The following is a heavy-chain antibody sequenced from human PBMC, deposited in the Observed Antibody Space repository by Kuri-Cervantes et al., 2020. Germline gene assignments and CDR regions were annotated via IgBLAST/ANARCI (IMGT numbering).Heavy chain of an antibody. V-gene: IGHV3-23*01. CDR3: AKTGFEYSSGRHFWDY. Sequence: GGSLRLSCAVSGFTFSSYAMTWVRQAPGKGLEWVSAISGSGGSTYYADSVKGRFTISRDNSKNTLYLQMNSLRAEDTAVYYCAKTGFEYSSGRHFWDYWGQGTLVTGSS. CDR1: GFTFSSYA. D-gene: IGHD6-19*01. J-gene: IGHJ4*02. CDR2: ISGSGGST.